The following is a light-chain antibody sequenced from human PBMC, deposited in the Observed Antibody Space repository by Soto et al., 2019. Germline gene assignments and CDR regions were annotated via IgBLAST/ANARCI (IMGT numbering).Light chain of an antibody. V-gene: IGKV3-20*01. CDR3: QQYGSSTGT. CDR2: GAS. CDR1: QSVSSSY. J-gene: IGKJ1*01. Sequence: EIVVTQSPGTLSLSPGDRDTLSCRASQSVSSSYLAGYQQKPGQAPRLLIYGASSRATGIPDRFSGSGSGKDFTLTISRLESEDFAVYYYQQYGSSTGTFDHGKKVEIK.